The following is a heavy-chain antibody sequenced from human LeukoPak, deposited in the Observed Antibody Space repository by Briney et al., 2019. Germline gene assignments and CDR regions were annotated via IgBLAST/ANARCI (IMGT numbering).Heavy chain of an antibody. D-gene: IGHD3-16*01. CDR1: GYTFTNYD. CDR3: LGGESFDY. CDR2: MSPNSGNT. Sequence: GASVKVSCKASGYTFTNYDINWVRQATGQGLEWMGWMSPNSGNTGYAQKFQGRVTITRNTSISTAYMEPSSLRSEDTAVYYCLGGESFDYWGQGTLVTVSS. V-gene: IGHV1-8*03. J-gene: IGHJ4*02.